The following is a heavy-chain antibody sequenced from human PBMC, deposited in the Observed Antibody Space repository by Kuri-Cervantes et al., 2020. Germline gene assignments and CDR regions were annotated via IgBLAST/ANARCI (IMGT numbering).Heavy chain of an antibody. CDR1: GFTFSSYA. J-gene: IGHJ4*02. Sequence: GGSLRLSCAASGFTFSSYAMHWVRQAPGKGLEYVSAISGNGGSTYYANSVKGRFTISRDNSKNTLYLQMNSLRAEDTAVYYCAKGFIASIDYWGQGTLVTVSS. D-gene: IGHD6-13*01. V-gene: IGHV3-64*01. CDR2: ISGNGGST. CDR3: AKGFIASIDY.